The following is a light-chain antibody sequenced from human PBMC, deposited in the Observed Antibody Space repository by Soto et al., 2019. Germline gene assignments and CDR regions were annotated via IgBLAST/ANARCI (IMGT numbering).Light chain of an antibody. CDR3: QQLNSHWLT. Sequence: IRLTQSPSSLSASIGDRVTITCRASQGISSYLAWYQQKPGKAPKLLIYAASTLQSGVPSRFSGSGSGTDFTLTISRQQPEDLATYYCQQLNSHWLTFGGGTKVEIK. V-gene: IGKV1-9*01. CDR1: QGISSY. J-gene: IGKJ4*01. CDR2: AAS.